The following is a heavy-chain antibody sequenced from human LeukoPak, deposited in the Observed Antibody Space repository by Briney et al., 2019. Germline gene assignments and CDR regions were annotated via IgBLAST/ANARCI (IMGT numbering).Heavy chain of an antibody. CDR1: GFTFSTYS. CDR2: ISSSSSRI. CDR3: ARGDYGDFPDAFDI. D-gene: IGHD4-17*01. Sequence: GGSLRLSCAASGFTFSTYSMSWVRQAPGKGLEWVSYISSSSSRIYYADSVKGRFTISRDNAKNSLYLQMNSLRAEDTAVYYCARGDYGDFPDAFDIWGQGTMVTVSS. V-gene: IGHV3-48*04. J-gene: IGHJ3*02.